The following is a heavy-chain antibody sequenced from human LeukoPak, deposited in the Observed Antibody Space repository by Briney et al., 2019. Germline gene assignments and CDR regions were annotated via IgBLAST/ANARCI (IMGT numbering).Heavy chain of an antibody. D-gene: IGHD3/OR15-3a*01. CDR2: INSDETRT. Sequence: GGSLRLSCAASGFTFSSYWMHWVRQAPGKGLVWVSRINSDETRTNFADSVKGRFTISRGNAKNTLYLQMNSLRAEDTAVYYCARSTDSWTNYYGMDVWGQGTTVTVSS. CDR3: ARSTDSWTNYYGMDV. J-gene: IGHJ6*02. CDR1: GFTFSSYW. V-gene: IGHV3-74*01.